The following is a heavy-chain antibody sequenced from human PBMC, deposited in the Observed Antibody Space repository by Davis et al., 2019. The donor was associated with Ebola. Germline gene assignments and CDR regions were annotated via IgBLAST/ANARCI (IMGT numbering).Heavy chain of an antibody. J-gene: IGHJ6*02. D-gene: IGHD5-18*01. CDR1: GGSITSYY. CDR2: FYYNGSP. Sequence: MPSETLSLTCTVSGGSITSYYWSWIRQPPGKGLEWIGYFYYNGSPHYNPSLKSRVTISVDTSKNQFSLKLSSVTAADTAVYYCARVQLGGYYYYGMDVWGQGTTVTVSS. CDR3: ARVQLGGYYYYGMDV. V-gene: IGHV4-59*01.